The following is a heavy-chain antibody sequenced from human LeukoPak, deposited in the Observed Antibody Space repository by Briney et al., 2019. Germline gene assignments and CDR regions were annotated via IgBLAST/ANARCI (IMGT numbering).Heavy chain of an antibody. CDR1: GVSISSYY. CDR3: ARRDSRAQKGDNWFDP. Sequence: PSETLSLTCTVSGVSISSYYWSWVRQPPGKGLEWVGYIYYSGSNNYNPSLKSRGTISVETSKNQFSLKLRSVTAADTAVYYCARRDSRAQKGDNWFDPWGQGTLVTVSS. V-gene: IGHV4-59*08. CDR2: IYYSGSN. J-gene: IGHJ5*02. D-gene: IGHD3-22*01.